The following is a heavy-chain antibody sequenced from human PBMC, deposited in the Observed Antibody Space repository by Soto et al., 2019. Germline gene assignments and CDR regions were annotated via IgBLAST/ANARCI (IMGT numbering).Heavy chain of an antibody. CDR1: GYTFTSYY. CDR3: ARTYNWNYDYYYYGMDV. Sequence: GASVKVSCKASGYTFTSYYMHWVRQAPGQGLEWMGIINPSGGSTSYAQKFQGRVTMTRDTSTSTVYMELSSLRSEDTAVYYCARTYNWNYDYYYYGMDVWGQGTAVTVSS. D-gene: IGHD1-7*01. CDR2: INPSGGST. J-gene: IGHJ6*02. V-gene: IGHV1-46*01.